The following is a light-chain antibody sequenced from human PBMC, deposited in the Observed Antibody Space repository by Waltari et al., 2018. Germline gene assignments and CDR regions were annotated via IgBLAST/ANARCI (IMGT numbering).Light chain of an antibody. CDR2: AAS. J-gene: IGKJ4*01. V-gene: IGKV1-39*01. CDR1: QSISSY. CDR3: QQSNSTPLT. Sequence: DIQMTQSPSSLSASVGARVTITCRASQSISSYLNWYQQKPGEAPKLLIYAASVLQSGVPSRFSGSGSGTDFTLTITSLQPEDFVTYYCQQSNSTPLTFGGGTKVEIK.